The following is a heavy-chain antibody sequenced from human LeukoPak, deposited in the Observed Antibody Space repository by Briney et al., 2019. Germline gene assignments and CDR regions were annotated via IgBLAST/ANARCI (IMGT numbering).Heavy chain of an antibody. Sequence: PGGSLRLSCAASGFTFSSYWMSWVRQAPGKGLEWVANIKQDGSEKYYVDSVKGRFTISRDNAKNSLYLQMNSLRAGDTAVYYCAKDSLVITSLCGMDVWGQGTTVTVSS. CDR1: GFTFSSYW. D-gene: IGHD3-16*01. CDR3: AKDSLVITSLCGMDV. CDR2: IKQDGSEK. V-gene: IGHV3-7*03. J-gene: IGHJ6*02.